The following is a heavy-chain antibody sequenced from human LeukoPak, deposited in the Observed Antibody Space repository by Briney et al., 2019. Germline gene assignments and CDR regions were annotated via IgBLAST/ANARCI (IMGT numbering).Heavy chain of an antibody. D-gene: IGHD3-22*01. V-gene: IGHV1-2*02. CDR1: GYTFTAYY. J-gene: IGHJ4*02. CDR3: ATYSSAYYSGFDY. CDR2: INPNSGGT. Sequence: ASVKVSCKASGYTFTAYYMHWLRQAPGQGLEWMGWINPNSGGTNYAQRFQGRVTMTRDTAISTAYMELIRLISDDTAVYYCATYSSAYYSGFDYWGQGTLVTVSS.